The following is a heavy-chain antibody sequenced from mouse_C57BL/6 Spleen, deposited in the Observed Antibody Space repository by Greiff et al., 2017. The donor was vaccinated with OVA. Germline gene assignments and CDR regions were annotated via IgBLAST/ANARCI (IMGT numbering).Heavy chain of an antibody. J-gene: IGHJ1*03. CDR3: ARWLDGYWCFDV. CDR1: GYTFTSYW. D-gene: IGHD2-3*01. Sequence: QVQLQQPGAELVRPGSSVKLSCKASGYTFTSYWMDWVKQRPGQGLEWIGNIYPSDSETHYNQKFKDKATLTVDKSSTTAYMQLSSLTSEDSAVYYCARWLDGYWCFDVWGTGTTVTVSS. CDR2: IYPSDSET. V-gene: IGHV1-61*01.